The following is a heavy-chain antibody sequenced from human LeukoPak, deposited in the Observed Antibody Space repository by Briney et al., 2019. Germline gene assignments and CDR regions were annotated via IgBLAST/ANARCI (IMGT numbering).Heavy chain of an antibody. Sequence: SQTLSLTCAISGDSVSSTSAAWNWIRQSPSRGLEWLGRTYYRSKWHSEYAVSVKSRITINPDTSKNQFSLHLNSVTPEDTAVYYCASTLGYIGLWGRGTLVTVSS. V-gene: IGHV6-1*01. CDR1: GDSVSSTSAA. CDR3: ASTLGYIGL. CDR2: TYYRSKWHS. J-gene: IGHJ2*01.